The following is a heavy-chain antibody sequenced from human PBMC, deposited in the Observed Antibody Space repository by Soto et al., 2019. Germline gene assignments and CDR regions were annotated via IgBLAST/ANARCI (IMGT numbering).Heavy chain of an antibody. CDR2: ISYDGSNK. J-gene: IGHJ3*02. V-gene: IGHV3-30*18. Sequence: GGSLRLSCAASGFTFSSYGMHWVRQAPGKGLEWVAVISYDGSNKYYADSVKGRFTISRDNSKNTLYLQMNSLRAEDTAVYYCAKDRRDCSSTSCYFGIFAFDIWGQGTMVTVSS. CDR3: AKDRRDCSSTSCYFGIFAFDI. CDR1: GFTFSSYG. D-gene: IGHD2-2*01.